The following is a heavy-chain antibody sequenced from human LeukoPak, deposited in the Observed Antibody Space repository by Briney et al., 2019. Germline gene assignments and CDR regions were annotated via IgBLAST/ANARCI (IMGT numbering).Heavy chain of an antibody. CDR3: ARIGYCTNGVCYSYYYYMDV. CDR2: INWNGGST. J-gene: IGHJ6*03. CDR1: GFTFDDYG. Sequence: GGSLRLSCAASGFTFDDYGMSWVRQALGKGLEWVSGINWNGGSTGYADSVKGRFTISRDNAKNSLYLQMNSLRAEDTALYYCARIGYCTNGVCYSYYYYMDVWGKGTTVTVSS. V-gene: IGHV3-20*04. D-gene: IGHD2-8*01.